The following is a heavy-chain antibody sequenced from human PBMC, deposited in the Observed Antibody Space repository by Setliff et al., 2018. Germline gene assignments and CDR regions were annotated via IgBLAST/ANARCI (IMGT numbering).Heavy chain of an antibody. J-gene: IGHJ3*02. CDR2: IHYSGST. V-gene: IGHV4-39*07. CDR1: GGSISSSSYY. D-gene: IGHD1-26*01. Sequence: KTSETLSLTCIVSGGSISSSSYYWGWIRQPPGKGLEWIGSIHYSGSTYYNPSLKSRVTISIDTSKNQFSLKLSSVTAADTAVYYCARGGDSGSYFLANHDAFDIWGQGTMVTVSS. CDR3: ARGGDSGSYFLANHDAFDI.